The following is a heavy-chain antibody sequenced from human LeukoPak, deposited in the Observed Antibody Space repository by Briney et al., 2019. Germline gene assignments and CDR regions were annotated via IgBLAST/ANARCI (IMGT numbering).Heavy chain of an antibody. CDR2: ISSRSSYI. J-gene: IGHJ1*01. CDR1: GFTFSSYS. D-gene: IGHD2-21*01. CDR3: ASGALGRYSEYFQH. V-gene: IGHV3-21*01. Sequence: PGGSLRLSCAASGFTFSSYSMNWVRQAPGKGLEWVSSISSRSSYIYYADSVKGRFTISRDNAKNSLYLQMNSLRAEDTAVYYCASGALGRYSEYFQHWGQGTLVTVSS.